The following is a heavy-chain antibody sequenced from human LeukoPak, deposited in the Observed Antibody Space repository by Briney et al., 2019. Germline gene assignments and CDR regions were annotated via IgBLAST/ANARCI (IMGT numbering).Heavy chain of an antibody. V-gene: IGHV3-21*01. CDR3: ARDPVLLWFGAFDY. CDR2: ISSSSSYI. CDR1: GFTFSSYN. D-gene: IGHD3-10*01. Sequence: GGSLRLSCAASGFTFSSYNMNWVRQAPGKGLEWVSSISSSSSYIYYADSVKGRFTISRDNAKNSLYLQMNSLRAEDTAVYYCARDPVLLWFGAFDYWGQGTLVTVSS. J-gene: IGHJ4*02.